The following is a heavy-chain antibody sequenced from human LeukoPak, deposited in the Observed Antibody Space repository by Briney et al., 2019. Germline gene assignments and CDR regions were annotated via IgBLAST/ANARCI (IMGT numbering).Heavy chain of an antibody. J-gene: IGHJ3*02. Sequence: SETLSLTCTVSGGSISSFYWSWIRQPPGKGLEWIGEINHSGSTNYNPSLKSRVTISVDTSKNQFSLKLSSVTAADTAMYYCAIVFGTDAFGIWGQGTMVTVSS. CDR1: GGSISSFY. V-gene: IGHV4-34*01. D-gene: IGHD3-10*02. CDR2: INHSGST. CDR3: AIVFGTDAFGI.